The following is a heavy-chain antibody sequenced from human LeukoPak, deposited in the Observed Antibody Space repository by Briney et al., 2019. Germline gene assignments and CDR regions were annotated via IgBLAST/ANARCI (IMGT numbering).Heavy chain of an antibody. Sequence: SETLSLTCTVSGGSISSYYWSWIRQPPGKGLEWIGYIYYSGSTNYNPSLKSRVTISVDTSKNQFSLKLSSVTAADTAVYYCARAYQQRATSAFDIWGQGTMVTVSS. CDR2: IYYSGST. CDR3: ARAYQQRATSAFDI. D-gene: IGHD5-12*01. CDR1: GGSISSYY. V-gene: IGHV4-59*01. J-gene: IGHJ3*02.